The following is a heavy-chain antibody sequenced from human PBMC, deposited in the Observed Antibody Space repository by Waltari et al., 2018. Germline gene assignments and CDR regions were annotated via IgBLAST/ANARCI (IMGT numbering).Heavy chain of an antibody. CDR2: IEPSDSNT. V-gene: IGHV5-10-1*03. Sequence: EVQLVQSGAEVKKPGESLRISCKGSGYSFTSYWISWVRKMPAKGLAWMGRIEPSDSNTNYSPSFQGHVTISADKSISTAYLQWSSLKASDTAMYYCARHVLRYLDWLPSYFDYWGQGTLVTVSS. CDR3: ARHVLRYLDWLPSYFDY. J-gene: IGHJ4*02. CDR1: GYSFTSYW. D-gene: IGHD3-9*01.